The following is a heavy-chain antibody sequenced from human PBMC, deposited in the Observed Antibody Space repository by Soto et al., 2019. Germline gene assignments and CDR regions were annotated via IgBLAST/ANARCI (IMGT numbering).Heavy chain of an antibody. CDR2: IYYSGST. CDR3: ARAGRDSSGYYRQADAFDI. Sequence: SETLSLTCTVSGGSISSGDYYWSCIRQPPGKGLEWIGYIYYSGSTYYNPSLKSRVTISVDTSKNQFSLKLSSVTAADTAVYYCARAGRDSSGYYRQADAFDIWGQGTMVTVSS. D-gene: IGHD3-22*01. CDR1: GGSISSGDYY. V-gene: IGHV4-30-4*01. J-gene: IGHJ3*02.